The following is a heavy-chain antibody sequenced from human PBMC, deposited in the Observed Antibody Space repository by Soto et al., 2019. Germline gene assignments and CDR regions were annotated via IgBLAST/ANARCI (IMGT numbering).Heavy chain of an antibody. CDR2: IWYDGSNK. V-gene: IGHV3-33*01. CDR1: GFTFSSYG. D-gene: IGHD3-10*01. CDR3: ARDGGPLWFGENGDY. Sequence: QVQLVESGGGVVQPGRSLRLSCAASGFTFSSYGMHWVRQAPGKGLEWVAVIWYDGSNKYYADSVKGRFTISRDNSKNTLYLQMNSLRAEDTAVYYCARDGGPLWFGENGDYWGQGTLVTVSS. J-gene: IGHJ4*02.